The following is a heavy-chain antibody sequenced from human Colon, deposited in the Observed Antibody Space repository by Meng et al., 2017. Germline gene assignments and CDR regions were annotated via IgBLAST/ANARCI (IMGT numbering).Heavy chain of an antibody. CDR2: IYYSGST. CDR3: ARDRKHYGERGWFDP. D-gene: IGHD4-17*01. Sequence: VQVQGSGPTLGPPSHALSLPCTVSGGSISSGDYYWSWIRQPPGKGLEWIGYIYYSGSTYSNASLKSRVTISIDRSKNQFSLKLSSVTAADTAVYYCARDRKHYGERGWFDPWGQGTLVTVSS. J-gene: IGHJ5*02. V-gene: IGHV4-30-4*01. CDR1: GGSISSGDYY.